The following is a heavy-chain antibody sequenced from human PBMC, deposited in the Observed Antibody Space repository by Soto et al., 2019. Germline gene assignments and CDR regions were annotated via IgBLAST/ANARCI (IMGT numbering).Heavy chain of an antibody. CDR1: GFTFDDYA. CDR3: AKDATLLWFGESYFDY. CDR2: ISWNSGSI. J-gene: IGHJ4*02. Sequence: GGSLRLSCAASGFTFDDYAMHWARQAPGKGLEWVSGISWNSGSIGYADSVKGRFTISRDNAKNSLYLQMNSLRAEDTALYYCAKDATLLWFGESYFDYWGQGTLVTVSS. D-gene: IGHD3-10*01. V-gene: IGHV3-9*01.